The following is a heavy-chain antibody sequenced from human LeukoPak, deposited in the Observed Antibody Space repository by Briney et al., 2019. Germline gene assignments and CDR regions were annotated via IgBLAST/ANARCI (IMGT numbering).Heavy chain of an antibody. D-gene: IGHD1-26*01. Sequence: LETLSLTCTVSGGSISSYYWSWIRQPPGKGLEWIGYIYYSGSTNYNPSLKSRVTISVDASKNQFSLKLSSVTAADTAVYYCASSGSYRNDAFDIWGQGTMVTVSS. J-gene: IGHJ3*02. V-gene: IGHV4-59*01. CDR2: IYYSGST. CDR3: ASSGSYRNDAFDI. CDR1: GGSISSYY.